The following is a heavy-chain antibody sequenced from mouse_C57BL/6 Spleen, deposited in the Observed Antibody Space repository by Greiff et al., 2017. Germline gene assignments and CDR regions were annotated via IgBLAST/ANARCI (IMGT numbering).Heavy chain of an antibody. CDR1: GFTFSSYG. Sequence: EVKLMESGGDLVKPGGSLKLSCAASGFTFSSYGMSWVRQTPDKRLEWVATISSGGSYTYYPDSVKGRFTISRDNAKNTLYLQMSSLKSEDTAMYYCARLYDVNYFDYWGQGTTLTVSS. J-gene: IGHJ2*01. CDR2: ISSGGSYT. CDR3: ARLYDVNYFDY. D-gene: IGHD2-12*01. V-gene: IGHV5-6*01.